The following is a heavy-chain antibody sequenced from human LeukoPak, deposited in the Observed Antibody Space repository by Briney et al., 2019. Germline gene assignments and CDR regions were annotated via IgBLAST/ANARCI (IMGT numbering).Heavy chain of an antibody. J-gene: IGHJ4*02. CDR3: ARVRATAVRYLDY. V-gene: IGHV3-7*01. CDR2: IKQDGSEK. D-gene: IGHD5-24*01. CDR1: GFTFSSYR. Sequence: GGSLRLSCAASGFTFSSYRMSWVRQAPGRGLEWVANIKQDGSEKYYVDSVKGRFTTSRDNAKNSLYLQMNSLRAEDTAVYYCARVRATAVRYLDYWGQGTLVTVSS.